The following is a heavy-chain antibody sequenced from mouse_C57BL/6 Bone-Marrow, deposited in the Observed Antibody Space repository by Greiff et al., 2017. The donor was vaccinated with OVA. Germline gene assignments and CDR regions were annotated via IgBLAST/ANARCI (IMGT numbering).Heavy chain of an antibody. Sequence: VQLQQSGAELVRPGASVKLSCTASGFNIKDDYMHWVKQRPEQGLEWIGWIDPEDGDTEYASKFQGKATITADTSSNTAYLQLSSLRSESTAVYYCTSYCNCDYWGQGTTRTVSS. CDR3: TSYCNCDY. V-gene: IGHV14-4*01. CDR2: IDPEDGDT. J-gene: IGHJ2*01. D-gene: IGHD2-10*01. CDR1: GFNIKDDY.